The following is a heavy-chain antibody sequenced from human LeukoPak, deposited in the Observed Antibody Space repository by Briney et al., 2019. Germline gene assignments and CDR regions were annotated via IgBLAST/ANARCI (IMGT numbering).Heavy chain of an antibody. D-gene: IGHD5-18*01. J-gene: IGHJ4*02. CDR2: INPSGGST. V-gene: IGHV1-46*01. CDR3: ARDYESHYGYGY. Sequence: ASVKVSCKASGYIFTSYYIHWARQAPGQGLEWMGIINPSGGSTGIAQKFQDRVTVTRDTSTTTVYMEMSRLTFEDTAIYYCARDYESHYGYGYWGQGTLVTVSS. CDR1: GYIFTSYY.